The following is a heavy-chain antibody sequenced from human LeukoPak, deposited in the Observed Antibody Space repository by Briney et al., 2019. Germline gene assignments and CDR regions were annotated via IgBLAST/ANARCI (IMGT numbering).Heavy chain of an antibody. CDR1: GFTFSSYA. J-gene: IGHJ4*02. Sequence: GGSLRLSCAASGFTFSSYAMSWVRQAPGKGLEWVSAISSSGGNTYYADSVKGRFTISRDNSKNTLYLQMNSLRAEDTAAYYCAKGGSDYDDHGYSFDYWGQGALVTVSS. CDR3: AKGGSDYDDHGYSFDY. D-gene: IGHD1-26*01. V-gene: IGHV3-23*01. CDR2: ISSSGGNT.